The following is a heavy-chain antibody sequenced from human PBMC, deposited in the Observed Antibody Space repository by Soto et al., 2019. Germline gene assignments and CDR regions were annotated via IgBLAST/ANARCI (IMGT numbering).Heavy chain of an antibody. CDR2: ISYDGSNK. D-gene: IGHD3-16*01. CDR1: GFTFSSYA. CDR3: ARVHGGYFDY. Sequence: QVQLVESGGGVVQPGRSLRLSCAASGFTFSSYAMHWVRQAPGKGLEWVAVISYDGSNKYYADSVKGRFTISRDNSKNTLYLRMNSLRAEDTAVYYCARVHGGYFDYWGQGTLVTVSS. J-gene: IGHJ4*02. V-gene: IGHV3-30-3*01.